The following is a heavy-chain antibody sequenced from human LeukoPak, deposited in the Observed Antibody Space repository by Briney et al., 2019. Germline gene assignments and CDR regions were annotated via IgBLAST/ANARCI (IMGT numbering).Heavy chain of an antibody. J-gene: IGHJ1*01. CDR2: ISSSSTTI. CDR1: GFTFSSYS. V-gene: IGHV3-48*02. Sequence: GGSLRLSCAASGFTFSSYSMNWVRQAPGKRLEWVSYISSSSTTIYYADSVKGRFTISRDNAKNSLYLQMNSLRDEDTAVYYCARAGGYYYDSSGYYYWPEYFQHWGQGTLVTVSS. CDR3: ARAGGYYYDSSGYYYWPEYFQH. D-gene: IGHD3-22*01.